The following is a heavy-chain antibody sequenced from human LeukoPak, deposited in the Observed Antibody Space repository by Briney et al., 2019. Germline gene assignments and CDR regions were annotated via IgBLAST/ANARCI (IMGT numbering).Heavy chain of an antibody. D-gene: IGHD2-15*01. V-gene: IGHV3-30*04. CDR2: ISYDGSNK. Sequence: GGSLRLSCAASAFTFSSYAMHWVRQAPGKGLEWVAVISYDGSNKYYADSVKGRFTISRDNSKNTLYLQVNSLRVEDTAVYYCARDLHCSGGTCYSYSSHRNWFDPWGQGTLVTVSS. CDR1: AFTFSSYA. J-gene: IGHJ5*02. CDR3: ARDLHCSGGTCYSYSSHRNWFDP.